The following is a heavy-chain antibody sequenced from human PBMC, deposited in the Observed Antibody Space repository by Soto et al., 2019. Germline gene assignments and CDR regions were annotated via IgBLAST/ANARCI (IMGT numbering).Heavy chain of an antibody. CDR3: AKGLRFLEWLSNFDY. Sequence: QVQLVESGGGVVQPGRSLRLSCAASGFTFSSYGMHWVRQAPGKGLEWVAVISYDGSNKYYADSVKGRFTISRDNSKNTLYLQMNSLRAEDTAVYYCAKGLRFLEWLSNFDYWCQGTLVTVSS. CDR2: ISYDGSNK. D-gene: IGHD3-3*01. CDR1: GFTFSSYG. J-gene: IGHJ4*02. V-gene: IGHV3-30*18.